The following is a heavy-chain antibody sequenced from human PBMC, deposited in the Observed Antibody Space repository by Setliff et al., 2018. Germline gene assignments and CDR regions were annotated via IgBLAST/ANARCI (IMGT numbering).Heavy chain of an antibody. D-gene: IGHD2-2*01. J-gene: IGHJ5*02. CDR2: ISAYNGNT. CDR3: ARHPSLYCSSTSCSPHWFDP. CDR1: GYTFTSYG. V-gene: IGHV1-18*01. Sequence: ASVKVSCKASGYTFTSYGISWVRQAPGQGLEWMGWISAYNGNTNYAQKLQGRVTMTTDTSTRTAYMELRSLRSDDTAVYYCARHPSLYCSSTSCSPHWFDPWGQGTLVPVPQ.